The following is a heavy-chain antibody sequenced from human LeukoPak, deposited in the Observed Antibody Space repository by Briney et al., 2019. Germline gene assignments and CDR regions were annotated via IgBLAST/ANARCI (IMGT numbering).Heavy chain of an antibody. CDR3: ARAQTYYYDSSGPFDY. CDR2: TYYRSKWYN. V-gene: IGHV6-1*01. CDR1: GDSVSSNSAA. D-gene: IGHD3-22*01. J-gene: IGHJ4*02. Sequence: SQTLSLTCAISGDSVSSNSAAWNWIRQSPSRGLEWLGRTYYRSKWYNDYAVSVKSRITINPDTSKNQFSLQLNSVTPEDTAVYYCARAQTYYYDSSGPFDYWGQGTLVTVSS.